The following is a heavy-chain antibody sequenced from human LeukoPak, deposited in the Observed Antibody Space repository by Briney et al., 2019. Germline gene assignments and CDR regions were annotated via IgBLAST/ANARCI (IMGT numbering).Heavy chain of an antibody. V-gene: IGHV3-23*01. CDR3: AKDPSTFLTTGWYFDL. D-gene: IGHD4-17*01. J-gene: IGHJ2*01. CDR1: GFIFRNFG. CDR2: ISDSGVTT. Sequence: GGSLRLSCAASGFIFRNFGMTWVRQVPGKGLEWVSTISDSGVTTHYADSVKGRFTISRDNSKSTLYLQMSSLRAVDTAIYYCAKDPSTFLTTGWYFDLWGRGTPVIVSS.